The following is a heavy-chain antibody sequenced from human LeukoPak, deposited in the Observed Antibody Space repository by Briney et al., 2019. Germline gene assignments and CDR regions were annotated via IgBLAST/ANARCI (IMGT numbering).Heavy chain of an antibody. Sequence: SVKVSCKASGGTFSSYAITWVRQAPGQGLEWMGRIIPTLEIANYAQKFQGRVTITADKSTSTAYMELSSLRSEDTAVYYCARDRVQLEQRHNWFDPWGEGTLVTVSS. CDR3: ARDRVQLEQRHNWFDP. D-gene: IGHD1-1*01. V-gene: IGHV1-69*04. J-gene: IGHJ5*02. CDR1: GGTFSSYA. CDR2: IIPTLEIA.